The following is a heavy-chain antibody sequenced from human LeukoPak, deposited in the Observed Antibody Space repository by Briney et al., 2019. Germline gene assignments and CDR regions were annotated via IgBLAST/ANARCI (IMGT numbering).Heavy chain of an antibody. CDR2: ISGYNGNT. D-gene: IGHD3-16*01. V-gene: IGHV1-18*01. CDR3: ASGGLYYFDY. CDR1: GYTFTSNG. Sequence: ASVKVSCKPPGYTFTSNGITWVRQAPGQGPEWMGWISGYNGNTNYAPKLQGRVTMTTDTSTTTAYMELRSLRSDDTAVYYCASGGLYYFDYWGQGTLVTVS. J-gene: IGHJ4*02.